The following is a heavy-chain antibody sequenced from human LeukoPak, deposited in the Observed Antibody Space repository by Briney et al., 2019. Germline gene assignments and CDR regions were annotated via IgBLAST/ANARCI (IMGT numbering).Heavy chain of an antibody. J-gene: IGHJ6*02. Sequence: GAPLRLSCAASGFTFSSYAMHWVRQAPGKGLEWVAVISYDGSNKYYADSVKGRFTISRDNSKNTLYLQMNSLRAEDTAVYYCAREWVRWFGELYGMDVWGQGTTVTVSS. CDR2: ISYDGSNK. D-gene: IGHD3-10*01. V-gene: IGHV3-30-3*01. CDR3: AREWVRWFGELYGMDV. CDR1: GFTFSSYA.